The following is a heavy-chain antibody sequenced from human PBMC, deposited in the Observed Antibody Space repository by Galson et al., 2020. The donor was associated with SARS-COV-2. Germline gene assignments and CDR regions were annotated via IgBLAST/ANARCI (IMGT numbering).Heavy chain of an antibody. V-gene: IGHV1-18*01. CDR3: ARGEDYYDSSGYYSPPNFQH. D-gene: IGHD3-22*01. CDR2: ISAYNGNT. Sequence: QVRGQGLNKKRRISAYNGNTNYAQKLRGRVTMTTDTSTSTAYMELRSLRSDHTAVYYCARGEDYYDSSGYYSPPNFQHWGQGTLVTVSS. J-gene: IGHJ1*01.